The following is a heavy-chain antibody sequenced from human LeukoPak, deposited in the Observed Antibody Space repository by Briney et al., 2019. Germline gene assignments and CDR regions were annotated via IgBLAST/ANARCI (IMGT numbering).Heavy chain of an antibody. CDR1: GDSINSHTYY. CDR2: VYYSGST. Sequence: SETLSLTCTVSGDSINSHTYYWAWIRQPPGKGLEWIGSVYYSGSTDYNPFLLSRVTISIDTSMNQFSLKLTSVTAADTAVYYCARDLQWFGDVYYFDHWGQGSQVTVSS. V-gene: IGHV4-39*07. J-gene: IGHJ4*02. D-gene: IGHD3-10*01. CDR3: ARDLQWFGDVYYFDH.